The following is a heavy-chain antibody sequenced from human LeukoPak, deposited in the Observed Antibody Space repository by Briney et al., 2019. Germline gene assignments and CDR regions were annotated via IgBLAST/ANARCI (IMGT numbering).Heavy chain of an antibody. CDR3: AREIGPIQLHLWGSAFDY. D-gene: IGHD5-24*01. V-gene: IGHV1-69*13. Sequence: SVKVSCKASGGTFNSYAISWVRQAPGQGLEWMGGIIPIFGTPKYAQKFQGRVTITADESTSTAYMELSSLTSEDTAVYYCAREIGPIQLHLWGSAFDYWGQGTLVTVSS. J-gene: IGHJ4*02. CDR2: IIPIFGTP. CDR1: GGTFNSYA.